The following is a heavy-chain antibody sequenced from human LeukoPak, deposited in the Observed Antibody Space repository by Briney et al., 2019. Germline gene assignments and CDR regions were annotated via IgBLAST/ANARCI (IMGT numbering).Heavy chain of an antibody. CDR2: IIPIFGTA. Sequence: GASVKVSCKASGGTFISYAISWVRQAPGQGLEWMGGIIPIFGTANYAQKFQGRVTITADESTSTAYMELSSLRSEDTAVYYCARDKPGRPASLDPYYGMDVWGQGTTVTASS. V-gene: IGHV1-69*13. J-gene: IGHJ6*02. CDR1: GGTFISYA. D-gene: IGHD2-2*03. CDR3: ARDKPGRPASLDPYYGMDV.